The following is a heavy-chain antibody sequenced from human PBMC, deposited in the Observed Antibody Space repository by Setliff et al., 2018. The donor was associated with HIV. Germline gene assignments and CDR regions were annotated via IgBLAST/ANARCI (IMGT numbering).Heavy chain of an antibody. Sequence: SETLSLTCTVSGGSISSYYWNWIRQPPGKGLEWIGHIYSSGITNYNPSLKSRVTISVGTSRNQFSLKLSSVTAADTAVYYCARCYYNFWSGYPLDYMDVWGKGTTVTVSS. CDR2: IYSSGIT. V-gene: IGHV4-59*08. J-gene: IGHJ6*03. CDR3: ARCYYNFWSGYPLDYMDV. CDR1: GGSISSYY. D-gene: IGHD3-3*01.